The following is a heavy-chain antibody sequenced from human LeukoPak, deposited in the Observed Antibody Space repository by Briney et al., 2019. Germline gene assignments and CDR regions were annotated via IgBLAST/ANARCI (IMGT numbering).Heavy chain of an antibody. CDR3: AQPTGYYYDSSGPLGY. J-gene: IGHJ4*02. Sequence: GASVKVSCKASGYTFTDYYMHWVRQAPGQGLQWMGWINANSGGRNYAQKFQGRVTITTDESTSTAYMELSSLRSEDTAVYYCAQPTGYYYDSSGPLGYWGQGTLVTVSS. CDR2: INANSGGR. D-gene: IGHD3-22*01. V-gene: IGHV1-2*02. CDR1: GYTFTDYY.